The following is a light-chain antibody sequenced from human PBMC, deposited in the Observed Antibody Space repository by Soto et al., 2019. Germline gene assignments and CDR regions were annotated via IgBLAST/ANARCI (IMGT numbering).Light chain of an antibody. V-gene: IGKV3D-20*01. CDR3: QQYSTSPS. Sequence: EMVLTQSPATLSLSPGERATLSCGASQSVSSSYLAWYQQKPGLAPRLLIYDASSRATGIPDRFSGSGSGRAFTVTISRLEPEEFEVYYCQQYSTSPSFGGGTKVEI. CDR2: DAS. CDR1: QSVSSSY. J-gene: IGKJ4*01.